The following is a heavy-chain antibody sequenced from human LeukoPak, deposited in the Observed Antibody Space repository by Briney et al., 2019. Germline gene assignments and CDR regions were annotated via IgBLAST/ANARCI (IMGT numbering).Heavy chain of an antibody. CDR2: ISGTSMYT. CDR1: GFTFGDFY. CDR3: ATTLGHYGSGSYYCDQ. Sequence: GGSLRLSCAASGFTFGDFYMSWIRQAPGKGLEWVSYISGTSMYTNYADSVKGRFTVSRDNAKNSLYLEMYSLRADDTAVYYCATTLGHYGSGSYYCDQWGQGTLVTVSS. J-gene: IGHJ4*02. V-gene: IGHV3-11*03. D-gene: IGHD3-10*01.